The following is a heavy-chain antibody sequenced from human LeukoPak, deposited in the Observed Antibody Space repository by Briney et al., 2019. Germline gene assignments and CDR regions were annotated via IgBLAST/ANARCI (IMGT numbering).Heavy chain of an antibody. CDR3: ARATGTTRPHAFDI. Sequence: ASVKVSCKASGYTFTNYGISWVRQAPGQGLEWMGWIGAYNGNTNYAQNFQGRVTMTTDTSTSTAYMELRSLRPDDTAVYYCARATGTTRPHAFDIWGQGTMVTVSS. J-gene: IGHJ3*02. V-gene: IGHV1-18*01. CDR1: GYTFTNYG. D-gene: IGHD1-7*01. CDR2: IGAYNGNT.